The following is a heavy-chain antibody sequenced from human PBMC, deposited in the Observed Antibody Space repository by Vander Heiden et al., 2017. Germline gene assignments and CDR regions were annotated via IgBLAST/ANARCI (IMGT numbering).Heavy chain of an antibody. CDR2: IWFDGTNK. V-gene: IGHV3-33*01. CDR1: GCTFSSYG. J-gene: IGHJ4*02. CDR3: ARGTTGYYRGSYFDY. Sequence: QVQLVEPGGGVGQPGRALRPSSAASGCTFSSYGMHWVRQAQGKELEWVAVIWFDGTNKYYGDSVKVRFTISRDNSKNTVYLQMNSLRAEDTAVYYCARGTTGYYRGSYFDYWGQGTLVTASS. D-gene: IGHD3-9*01.